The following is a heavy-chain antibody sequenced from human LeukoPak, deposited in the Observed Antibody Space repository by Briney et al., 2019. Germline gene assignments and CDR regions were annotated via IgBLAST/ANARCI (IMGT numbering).Heavy chain of an antibody. CDR3: ARGLTTMVRGVNNY. Sequence: ASVKVSCKASGYTFTGYYMHWVRQAPGQGLEWMGWINPNSGGTNYAQKFQGGVTMTRNTSISTAYMELSSLRSEDTAVYYCARGLTTMVRGVNNYWGQGTLVTVSS. V-gene: IGHV1-2*02. J-gene: IGHJ4*02. D-gene: IGHD3-10*01. CDR2: INPNSGGT. CDR1: GYTFTGYY.